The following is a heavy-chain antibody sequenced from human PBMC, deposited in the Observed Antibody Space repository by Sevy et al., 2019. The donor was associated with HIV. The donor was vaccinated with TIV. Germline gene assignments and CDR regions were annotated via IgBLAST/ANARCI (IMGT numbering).Heavy chain of an antibody. D-gene: IGHD5-18*01. CDR1: GFTFSSYS. Sequence: GGSLRLSCAASGFTFSSYSMNWVRQAPGKGLEWVSYISSSSTIYYADSVKGRFTISRDNAKNSLYLQMNSLRDEDTAVYYCAREDTAMADGIDYWGQGTLVTVSS. CDR3: AREDTAMADGIDY. CDR2: ISSSSTI. V-gene: IGHV3-48*02. J-gene: IGHJ4*02.